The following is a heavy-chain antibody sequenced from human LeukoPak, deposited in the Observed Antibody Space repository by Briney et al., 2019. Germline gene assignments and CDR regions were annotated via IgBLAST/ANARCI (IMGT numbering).Heavy chain of an antibody. D-gene: IGHD3-10*01. V-gene: IGHV4-59*01. Sequence: SETLPLTCTVSGGSISSYYWSWIRQPPGKGLEWIGYIYYSGSTNYNPSLKSRVTISVDTSKNQFSLKLSSVTAADTAVYYCARDRVFYFDYWGQGTLVTVSS. CDR3: ARDRVFYFDY. CDR2: IYYSGST. J-gene: IGHJ4*02. CDR1: GGSISSYY.